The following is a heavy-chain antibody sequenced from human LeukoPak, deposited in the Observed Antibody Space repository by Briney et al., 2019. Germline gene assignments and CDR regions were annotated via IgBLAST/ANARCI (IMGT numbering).Heavy chain of an antibody. CDR1: GFTVSSNY. V-gene: IGHV3-23*01. CDR2: ISGSGGST. Sequence: GGSLRLSCAASGFTVSSNYMNWVRQAPGKGLEWVSAISGSGGSTYYADSVKGRFTISRDNSKNTLYLQMNSLRAEDTAVYYCAKDWAMVRGVIIRYYYYGMDVWGQGTTVTVSS. J-gene: IGHJ6*02. CDR3: AKDWAMVRGVIIRYYYYGMDV. D-gene: IGHD3-10*01.